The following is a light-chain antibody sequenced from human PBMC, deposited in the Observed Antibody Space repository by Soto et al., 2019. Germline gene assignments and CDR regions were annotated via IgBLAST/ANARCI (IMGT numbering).Light chain of an antibody. CDR2: DAS. J-gene: IGKJ4*01. CDR3: KNNDNPPPT. V-gene: IGKV1-33*01. Sequence: DIQMTQSPSSLSASVGDRVTITCQASQDISNYLNWYQQKPGKAPKLLIYDASNLETGVPSRFSGSGSGTVFIFTISGRHPEDIQKYYGKNNDNPPPTFGGGTKVEIK. CDR1: QDISNY.